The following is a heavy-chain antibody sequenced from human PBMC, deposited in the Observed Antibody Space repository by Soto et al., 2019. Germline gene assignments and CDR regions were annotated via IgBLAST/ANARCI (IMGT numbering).Heavy chain of an antibody. CDR2: INAGNGNT. J-gene: IGHJ4*02. D-gene: IGHD3-9*01. CDR1: GYTFTSYA. Sequence: GASVKVSCKASGYTFTSYAMHWVRQAPGQRLEWMGWINAGNGNTKYSQKFQGRVTITRDTSASTAYMELSSLRSEDTAVYYCARDPSFEDYPFDYWGQGTLVTVSS. CDR3: ARDPSFEDYPFDY. V-gene: IGHV1-3*01.